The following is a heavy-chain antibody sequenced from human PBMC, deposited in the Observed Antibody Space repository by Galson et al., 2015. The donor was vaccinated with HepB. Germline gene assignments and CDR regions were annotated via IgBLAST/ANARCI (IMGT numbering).Heavy chain of an antibody. D-gene: IGHD2/OR15-2a*01. J-gene: IGHJ4*02. CDR3: VHSVIGANN. CDR2: IYWNGDK. Sequence: PALVKPTQTLTLSCTFSGFSLTTTGVGVGWIRQPPGKALEWLALIYWNGDKRFSPSLKRRLTITKDTSKNQVVLIMTNMDPADTGTYSCVHSVIGANNWGQGTLVTVSS. V-gene: IGHV2-5*04. CDR1: GFSLTTTGVG.